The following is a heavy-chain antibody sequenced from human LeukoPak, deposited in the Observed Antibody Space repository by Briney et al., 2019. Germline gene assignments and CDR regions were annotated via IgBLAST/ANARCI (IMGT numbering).Heavy chain of an antibody. CDR1: GGSVNSGSYF. D-gene: IGHD4-11*01. J-gene: IGHJ6*02. CDR2: IQNSART. Sequence: SETLSLTCTVSGGSVNSGSYFWSWIRQPPGKGLEWIGYIQNSARTNYNPSLESRVTISVDSSKDQFSLRLSSGTAADTAVYYCATDYSNFYGMDVWGQGTTVTVSS. V-gene: IGHV4-61*01. CDR3: ATDYSNFYGMDV.